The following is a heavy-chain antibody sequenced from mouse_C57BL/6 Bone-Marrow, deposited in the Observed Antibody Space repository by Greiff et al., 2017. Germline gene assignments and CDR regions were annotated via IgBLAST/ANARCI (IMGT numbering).Heavy chain of an antibody. CDR3: ARENCYVDY. CDR1: GYSITSGYY. J-gene: IGHJ2*01. D-gene: IGHD4-1*01. V-gene: IGHV3-6*01. CDR2: ISYDGSN. Sequence: ESGPGLVKPSQSLSLTCSVTGYSITSGYYWNWIRQFPGNKLEWMGYISYDGSNNYNPSLKNRISITRDTSKNQFFLKLNSVTTEDTATYYCARENCYVDYWGQGTTLTVSS.